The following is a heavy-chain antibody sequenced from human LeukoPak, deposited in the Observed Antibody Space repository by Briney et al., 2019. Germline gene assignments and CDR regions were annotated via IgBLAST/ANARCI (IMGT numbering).Heavy chain of an antibody. Sequence: PGGSLRLSCAASGFTFSSYSMNWVRQAPGKGLEWVSSISSSSSYIYYADSVNGRFTISRDNAKTSLYLQMNSLRAEDTAVYYCARDPEDFSGGSCLCMDVWGQGTTVTVSS. V-gene: IGHV3-21*01. J-gene: IGHJ6*02. D-gene: IGHD2-15*01. CDR2: ISSSSSYI. CDR3: ARDPEDFSGGSCLCMDV. CDR1: GFTFSSYS.